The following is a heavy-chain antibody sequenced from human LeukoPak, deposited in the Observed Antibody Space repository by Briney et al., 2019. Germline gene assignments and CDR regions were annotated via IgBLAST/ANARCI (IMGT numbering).Heavy chain of an antibody. CDR2: MNPNSGNT. CDR3: ARGSYDSSGSAVDY. CDR1: GYTFTSYD. Sequence: ASVKVSCKASGYTFTSYDINWVRQATGQGLEWMGWMNPNSGNTGYAQKFQGRVTITRNTSISTAYMELSSLRSEDTAVYYCARGSYDSSGSAVDYWGQGTLVTVSS. J-gene: IGHJ4*02. V-gene: IGHV1-8*01. D-gene: IGHD3-22*01.